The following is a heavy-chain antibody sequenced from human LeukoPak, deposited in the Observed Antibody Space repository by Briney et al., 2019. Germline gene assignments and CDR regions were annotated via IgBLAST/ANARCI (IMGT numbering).Heavy chain of an antibody. CDR1: GGSISSYY. D-gene: IGHD1-26*01. V-gene: IGHV4-4*07. CDR3: ARENSGSYREFDY. J-gene: IGHJ4*02. CDR2: IYPSGST. Sequence: SETLSLTCTVSGGSISSYYWTWIRQPAGKGLEWLGRIYPSGSTNYNPSLKSRVTMSVDTSKNQFSLKLSSVTAADTAVYYCARENSGSYREFDYWGQGTLVTVSS.